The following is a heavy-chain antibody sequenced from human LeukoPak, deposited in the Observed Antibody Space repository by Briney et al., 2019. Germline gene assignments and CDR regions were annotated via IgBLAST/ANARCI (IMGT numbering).Heavy chain of an antibody. D-gene: IGHD6-19*01. CDR2: VHYSGSA. J-gene: IGHJ3*02. CDR3: ARGEYSSGWYGRPVRHDAFDI. Sequence: PSEALSLTCTVSGGSISSSNYYWGWVRQPPGKGLEWIGSVHYSGSASYNPSLKSRVTVSVDTSKNQFSLKLSSVTAADTAVYYCARGEYSSGWYGRPVRHDAFDIWGQGTMVTVSS. CDR1: GGSISSSNYY. V-gene: IGHV4-39*01.